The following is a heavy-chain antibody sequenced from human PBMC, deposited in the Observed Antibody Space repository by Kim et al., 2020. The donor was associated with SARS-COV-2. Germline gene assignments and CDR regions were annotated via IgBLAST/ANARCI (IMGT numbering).Heavy chain of an antibody. V-gene: IGHV3-11*01. Sequence: GGSLRLSCAASGFTFSDYYMSWIRQAPGKGLEWVSYISSSGSTIYYADSVKGRFTISRDNAKNSLYLQMNSLRAEDTAVYYCARPDPGYSSGWYYFDYWGQGTLVTVSS. CDR3: ARPDPGYSSGWYYFDY. CDR2: ISSSGSTI. J-gene: IGHJ4*02. CDR1: GFTFSDYY. D-gene: IGHD6-19*01.